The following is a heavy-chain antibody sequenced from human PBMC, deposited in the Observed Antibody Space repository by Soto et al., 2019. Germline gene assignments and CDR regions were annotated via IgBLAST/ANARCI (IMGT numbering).Heavy chain of an antibody. CDR3: AKDRAGNLYFDY. J-gene: IGHJ4*02. CDR2: ISGSGDDT. CDR1: GFTFSRYA. V-gene: IGHV3-23*01. Sequence: PGGSLRLSCAASGFTFSRYAMSWVRQAPGKGLEWVSAISGSGDDTYYADPVKGRFTISRDNSKNTLYLQMNSLRAEDTAVYYCAKDRAGNLYFDYWGQGTLVTVSS.